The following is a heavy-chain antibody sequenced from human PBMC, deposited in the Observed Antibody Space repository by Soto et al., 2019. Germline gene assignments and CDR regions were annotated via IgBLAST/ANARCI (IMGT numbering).Heavy chain of an antibody. CDR1: GGSISGYY. CDR3: ARHNYGSGSTYFDY. CDR2: IYYSGST. D-gene: IGHD3-10*01. V-gene: IGHV4-59*08. J-gene: IGHJ4*02. Sequence: PSETLSLTCAVYGGSISGYYWSWLRQPPGKGLEWIGYIYYSGSTNYNPSLKSRVTISVDTSKNQFSLKLNSMTAADTAVYYCARHNYGSGSTYFDYWGQGTLVTVSS.